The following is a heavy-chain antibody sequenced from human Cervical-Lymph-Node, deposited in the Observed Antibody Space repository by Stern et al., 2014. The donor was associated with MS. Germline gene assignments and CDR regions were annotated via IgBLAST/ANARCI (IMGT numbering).Heavy chain of an antibody. V-gene: IGHV1-2*02. Sequence: QVQLVQSGAEVKKPGASVKVSCKASGYTFSDYNMHWVRQAPGQGLEWMGWINPNTGDTNSAQKFQGRVTMTRDTSISTAYMELTRLKSDDTALYFCARDKETLGSSNWFDPWGQGTLVIVSS. CDR1: GYTFSDYN. J-gene: IGHJ5*02. CDR3: ARDKETLGSSNWFDP. D-gene: IGHD1-26*01. CDR2: INPNTGDT.